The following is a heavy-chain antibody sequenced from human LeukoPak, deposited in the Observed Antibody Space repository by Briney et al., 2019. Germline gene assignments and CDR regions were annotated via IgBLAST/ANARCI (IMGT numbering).Heavy chain of an antibody. Sequence: GGSLRLSCAASGFTFSSYSMNWVRQAPGKGLEWVSSISSSSYIYYADSVKGRFTISRDNAKNSLYLQMNSLRVEDTAVYYCARGFTIFGVVNDGFDIWGQGTTVTVSS. CDR2: ISSSSYI. J-gene: IGHJ3*02. CDR1: GFTFSSYS. V-gene: IGHV3-21*01. D-gene: IGHD3-3*01. CDR3: ARGFTIFGVVNDGFDI.